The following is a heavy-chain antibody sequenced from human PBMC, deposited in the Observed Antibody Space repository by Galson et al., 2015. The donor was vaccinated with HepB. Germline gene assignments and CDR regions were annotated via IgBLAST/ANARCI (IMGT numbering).Heavy chain of an antibody. CDR1: GGSISSSSYY. CDR3: ASATWIRIIPTSYYFDH. V-gene: IGHV4-39*07. J-gene: IGHJ4*02. D-gene: IGHD5-18*01. Sequence: TLSLTCTVSGGSISSSSYYWGWIRQPPGKGLEWIGSIYYSGSTYYNPSLKSRVTISVDTSKNQFSLKVNSVTAPDTAVYYCASATWIRIIPTSYYFDHWGQGTLVTVSS. CDR2: IYYSGST.